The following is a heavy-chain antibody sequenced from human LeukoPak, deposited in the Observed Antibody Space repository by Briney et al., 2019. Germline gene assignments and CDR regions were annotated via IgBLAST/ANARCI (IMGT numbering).Heavy chain of an antibody. CDR1: GGSISSGDYY. Sequence: SQTLSLTCTVSGGSISSGDYYWSWIRQPPGKGLEWIGYIYYSGSTYYNPSLKSRVTISVDTSKNQFSLKLSSVTAADTAVYYCARAGNGILTGYSQNWYFDLWGRAPWSLSPQ. V-gene: IGHV4-30-4*01. CDR2: IYYSGST. D-gene: IGHD3-9*01. CDR3: ARAGNGILTGYSQNWYFDL. J-gene: IGHJ2*01.